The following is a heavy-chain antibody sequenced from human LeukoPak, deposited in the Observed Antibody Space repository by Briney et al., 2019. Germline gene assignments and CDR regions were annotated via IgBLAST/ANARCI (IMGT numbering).Heavy chain of an antibody. J-gene: IGHJ4*02. D-gene: IGHD6-13*01. Sequence: SETLSLTCAVYGGSFSDNYWGWVRQPPGKGLEWIGYIYYSGSTYYNPSLKSRVTISVDTSKNQFSLKLSSVTAADTAVYYCARVGSSSWSGADYWGQGTLVTASS. CDR3: ARVGSSSWSGADY. CDR2: IYYSGST. CDR1: GGSFSDNY. V-gene: IGHV4-59*06.